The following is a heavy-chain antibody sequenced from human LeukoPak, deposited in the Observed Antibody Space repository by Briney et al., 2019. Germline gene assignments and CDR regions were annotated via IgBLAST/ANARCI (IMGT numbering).Heavy chain of an antibody. CDR2: IDRDGRRT. CDR3: TRNPDGLNWFDP. V-gene: IGHV3-74*01. J-gene: IGHJ5*02. D-gene: IGHD1-14*01. CDR1: GPAFNMYW. Sequence: GGSLRLSCAATGPAFNMYWMHWVRQAPGKGLVWVSHIDRDGRRTSYAASVKGRFTISRDNARNTLYLQMNSLRVEDTAIYFCTRNPDGLNWFDPWGQGTLVTVSS.